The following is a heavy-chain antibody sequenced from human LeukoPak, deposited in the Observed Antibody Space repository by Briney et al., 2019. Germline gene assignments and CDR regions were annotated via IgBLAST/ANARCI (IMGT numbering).Heavy chain of an antibody. D-gene: IGHD3-9*01. CDR1: GFTFSSYG. J-gene: IGHJ6*03. CDR2: ISGSGGST. Sequence: PGGSLRLSCAASGFTFSSYGMSWVRQAPGKGLEWVSAISGSGGSTYYADSEKGRFTISRDNSKNTLYLQMNSLRAEDTAVYYCAKDAGDFDWWTYYYYYMDVWGKGTTVTISS. CDR3: AKDAGDFDWWTYYYYYMDV. V-gene: IGHV3-23*01.